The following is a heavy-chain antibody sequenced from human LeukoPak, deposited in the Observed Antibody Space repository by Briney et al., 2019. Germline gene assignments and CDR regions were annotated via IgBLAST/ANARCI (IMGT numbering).Heavy chain of an antibody. Sequence: TGGSLRLYCAASGFTFSSYSMNWVRQAPGKGLEWVSSISSSSSYIYYADSVKGRFTISRDNAKNSLYLQMSSLRAEDTAVYYCARRPDYGGNSVWGQGTLVTVSS. CDR3: ARRPDYGGNSV. D-gene: IGHD4-23*01. J-gene: IGHJ4*02. V-gene: IGHV3-21*01. CDR2: ISSSSSYI. CDR1: GFTFSSYS.